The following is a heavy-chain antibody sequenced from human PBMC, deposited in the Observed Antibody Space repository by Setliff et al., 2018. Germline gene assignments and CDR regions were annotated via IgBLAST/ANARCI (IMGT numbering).Heavy chain of an antibody. V-gene: IGHV4-34*01. D-gene: IGHD4-17*01. Sequence: SETLSLTCGASGGSFSDYYWTWIRQPPGKGLEWIGEINHTGSTKYNPSLKSRLTISVDTSKNQFSLKLRSVTAADTAVYYCAAVVTTSLNYVDNWGQGTLVTVSS. CDR1: GGSFSDYY. CDR3: AAVVTTSLNYVDN. CDR2: INHTGST. J-gene: IGHJ4*02.